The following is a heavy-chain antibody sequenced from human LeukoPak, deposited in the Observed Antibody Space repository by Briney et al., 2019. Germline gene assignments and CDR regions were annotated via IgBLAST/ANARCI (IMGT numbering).Heavy chain of an antibody. CDR3: ARDRVWTYYDFWSGYFLYGMDV. CDR1: GFTFSSYW. Sequence: GGSLRLSCAASGFTFSSYWMHWVRQAPGKGLVWVSRIDSDGSSTSYADSVKGRFTISRDNAKNTLYLQMNSLRAEDTAVYYCARDRVWTYYDFWSGYFLYGMDVWGQGTTVTVSS. V-gene: IGHV3-74*01. J-gene: IGHJ6*02. CDR2: IDSDGSST. D-gene: IGHD3-3*01.